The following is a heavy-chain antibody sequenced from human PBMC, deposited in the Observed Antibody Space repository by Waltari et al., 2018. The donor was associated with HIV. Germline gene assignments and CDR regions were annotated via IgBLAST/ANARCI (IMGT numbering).Heavy chain of an antibody. CDR2: MRYDGTNK. V-gene: IGHV3-30*02. CDR3: AKEGATLTTSAYFYYYGMDV. J-gene: IGHJ6*02. D-gene: IGHD4-4*01. CDR1: GFTFTGYD. Sequence: QVQLVESGGGVVQPGGSLRLSCAASGFTFTGYDIHWVRQAPGKGREGVAVMRYDGTNKYYADSVKGRFTISRDNTKNSLYLQMNSLRAEDTALYYCAKEGATLTTSAYFYYYGMDVWGQGTTVTVSS.